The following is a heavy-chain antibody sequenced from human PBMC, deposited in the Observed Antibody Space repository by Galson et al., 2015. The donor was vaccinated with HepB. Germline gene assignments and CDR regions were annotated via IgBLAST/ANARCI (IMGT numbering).Heavy chain of an antibody. D-gene: IGHD3-10*01. CDR1: GYTFRSYY. V-gene: IGHV1-46*01. J-gene: IGHJ4*02. Sequence: SVKVSCKASGYTFRSYYLHWVRQAPGQGLEWMGIINPSGGSTRYAQNFQGRVTMTRDTSTSTVYMELSSLRSEDTAVYYCAREQRFGELLGKSFDYWGQGTLVTVSS. CDR2: INPSGGST. CDR3: AREQRFGELLGKSFDY.